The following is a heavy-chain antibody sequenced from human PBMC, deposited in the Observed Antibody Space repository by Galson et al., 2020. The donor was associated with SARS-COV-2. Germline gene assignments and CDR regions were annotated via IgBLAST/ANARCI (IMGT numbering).Heavy chain of an antibody. CDR3: ASLSRRASKYDFWSGYHDYMDV. Sequence: SETLSLTCTVSGGSISSGSYYWSWIRQPAGKGLEWIGRIYTSGSTNYNPSLKSRVTISVDTSKNQFSLKLSSVTAADTAVYYCASLSRRASKYDFWSGYHDYMDVWGKGTTVTVSS. D-gene: IGHD3-3*01. CDR1: GGSISSGSYY. CDR2: IYTSGST. V-gene: IGHV4-61*02. J-gene: IGHJ6*03.